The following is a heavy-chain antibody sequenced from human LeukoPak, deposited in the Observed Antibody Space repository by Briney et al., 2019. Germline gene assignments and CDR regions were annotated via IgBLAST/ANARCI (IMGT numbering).Heavy chain of an antibody. D-gene: IGHD2-21*01. CDR3: ARLVVPAGRFYGMDV. CDR2: IYYSGST. CDR1: GGSISSGDYY. J-gene: IGHJ6*02. V-gene: IGHV4-30-4*01. Sequence: SETLSLTCTVSGGSISSGDYYWSWIPQPPGKGLEWIGYIYYSGSTYYNPSLKSRVTISVDTSKNQFSLKLSSVTAADTAVYYCARLVVPAGRFYGMDVWGQGTTVTVSS.